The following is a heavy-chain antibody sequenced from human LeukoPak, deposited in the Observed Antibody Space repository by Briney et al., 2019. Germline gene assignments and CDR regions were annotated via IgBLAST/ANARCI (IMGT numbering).Heavy chain of an antibody. Sequence: SETLSLTCTVSGGSISSSSYYWGWIRQPPGKGLEWIGSIYYSGSTYYNPSPKSRVTISVDTSKNQFSLKLSSVTAADTAVYYCARRSSGYIDYWGQGTLVTVSS. J-gene: IGHJ4*02. CDR2: IYYSGST. CDR3: ARRSSGYIDY. V-gene: IGHV4-39*01. CDR1: GGSISSSSYY. D-gene: IGHD3-22*01.